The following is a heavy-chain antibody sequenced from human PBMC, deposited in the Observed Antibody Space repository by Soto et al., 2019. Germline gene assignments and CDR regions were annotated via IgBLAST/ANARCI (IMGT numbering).Heavy chain of an antibody. V-gene: IGHV4-34*01. CDR1: GGSFSGYY. J-gene: IGHJ5*02. Sequence: QVQLQQWGAGLLKPSETLSLTCAVYGGSFSGYYWSWIRQPPEKGLEWIGEINHSGSTNYNPSLKSRVTISVDTSKNQFSLKLSSVTAADTAVYYCARGRVRVFDPWGQGTLVTVSS. CDR3: ARGRVRVFDP. CDR2: INHSGST.